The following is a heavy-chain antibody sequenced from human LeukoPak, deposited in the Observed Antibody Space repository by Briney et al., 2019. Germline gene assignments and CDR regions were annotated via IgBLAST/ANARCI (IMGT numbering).Heavy chain of an antibody. CDR3: ARVIIAATGIDY. CDR2: INTDGSTT. V-gene: IGHV3-74*01. CDR1: GFTFSSHW. Sequence: GGSLRLSRATAGFTFSSHWMHWVRHGPGKGLVWVSRINTDGSTTSYADSVKGRFTISRDNAKNTLYLQMNSLRAEDTAVYYCARVIIAATGIDYWGQGTLVTVSS. J-gene: IGHJ4*02. D-gene: IGHD6-13*01.